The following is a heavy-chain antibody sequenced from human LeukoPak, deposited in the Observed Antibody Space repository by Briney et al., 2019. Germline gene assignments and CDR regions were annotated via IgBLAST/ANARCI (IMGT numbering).Heavy chain of an antibody. J-gene: IGHJ6*02. D-gene: IGHD3-3*01. CDR2: ISGSGGNT. CDR1: GFSFSSYA. V-gene: IGHV3-23*01. Sequence: GGSLRLSCVGSGFSFSSYAMSWVRQAPGKGLEWVSGISGSGGNTYYADSIKGRFTISRDNSKNTLYLQMNSLRAEDTAVYYCAKRYDFWSGSFNYYNMDVWSQGTTVTVSS. CDR3: AKRYDFWSGSFNYYNMDV.